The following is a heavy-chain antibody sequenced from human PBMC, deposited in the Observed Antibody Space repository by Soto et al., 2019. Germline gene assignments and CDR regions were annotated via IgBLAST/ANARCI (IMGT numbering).Heavy chain of an antibody. D-gene: IGHD5-12*01. CDR2: IYYSGST. J-gene: IGHJ4*02. CDR1: GGSLSSGGYY. CDR3: ARDTQRGYSGYFDS. V-gene: IGHV4-31*03. Sequence: QVQLQMTGPGLVKPSQTLSLSCTVSGGSLSSGGYYWSWIRQHPGKGLKWIGFIYYSGSTYYNPSLKSRVTISVDTSQNQFSLKLSSVTAADTAVYYCARDTQRGYSGYFDSWGQGTPVTVSS.